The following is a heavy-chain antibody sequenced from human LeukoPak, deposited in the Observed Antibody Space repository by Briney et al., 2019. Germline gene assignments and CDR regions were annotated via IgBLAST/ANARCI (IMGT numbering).Heavy chain of an antibody. CDR1: GGSIHGHY. Sequence: PSETLSLTCAVSGGSIHGHYWSWIRQTPRKGLEWIGYISPSGSTNYDPSLESRVTMSLDTSRNQVSLSLTSATAADTATYFCARGHYDLAPWGQGILVTVSS. J-gene: IGHJ5*02. CDR3: ARGHYDLAP. D-gene: IGHD4-17*01. V-gene: IGHV4-59*11. CDR2: ISPSGST.